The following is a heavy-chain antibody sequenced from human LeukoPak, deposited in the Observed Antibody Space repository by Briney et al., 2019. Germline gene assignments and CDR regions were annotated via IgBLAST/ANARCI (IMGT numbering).Heavy chain of an antibody. D-gene: IGHD1-7*01. CDR3: ARDPGTTAWYYYYYMDV. J-gene: IGHJ6*03. V-gene: IGHV3-48*04. CDR1: GFTFSSYS. Sequence: PGGSLRLSCAASGFTFSSYSMNWVRQAPGKGLEWVSYISSSSSTICYADSVKGRFTISRDNAKNSLYLQMNSLRAEDTAVYYCARDPGTTAWYYYYYMDVWGKGTTVTVSS. CDR2: ISSSSSTI.